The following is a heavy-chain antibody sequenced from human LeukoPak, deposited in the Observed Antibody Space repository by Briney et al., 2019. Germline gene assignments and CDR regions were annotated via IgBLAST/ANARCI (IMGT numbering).Heavy chain of an antibody. CDR1: GVTSNY. CDR2: IYNGGTT. CDR3: AGGGEAARSLAY. D-gene: IGHD6-6*01. V-gene: IGHV3-66*02. J-gene: IGHJ4*02. Sequence: PGGSLRLSCAASGVTSNYMTWVRQAPGKGLEWVSVIYNGGTTYYADSVKGRFTISIDNSKSTLFVYLQMNSLRTDDTALYYCAGGGEAARSLAYWGQGALVTVSS.